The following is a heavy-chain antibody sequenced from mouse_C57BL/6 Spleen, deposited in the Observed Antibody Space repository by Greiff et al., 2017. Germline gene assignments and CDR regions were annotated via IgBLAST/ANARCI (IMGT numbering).Heavy chain of an antibody. CDR2: INPSSGYT. CDR3: SRSRYGQLLGSFDY. Sequence: QVQLQQSGAELARPGASVKMSCKASGYTFTSYSMHWVKQRPGQGLEWIGNINPSSGYTKYNQKFKDKATLTVDKSSSTASMQLSSLTSEDSAVYYCSRSRYGQLLGSFDYWGQGTTLTVSS. D-gene: IGHD2-10*02. CDR1: GYTFTSYS. J-gene: IGHJ2*01. V-gene: IGHV1-4*01.